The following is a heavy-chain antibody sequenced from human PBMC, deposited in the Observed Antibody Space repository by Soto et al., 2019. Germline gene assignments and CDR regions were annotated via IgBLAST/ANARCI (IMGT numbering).Heavy chain of an antibody. CDR2: ISSSSSYI. V-gene: IGHV3-21*01. J-gene: IGHJ3*02. Sequence: GGSLRLSCAASGFTFSSYSMNWVRQAPGKGLEWVSSISSSSSYIYYADSVKGRFTISRDNAKNSLYLQMNSLRAEDTAVYYCAREVTGITGTTYRAFDIWGQGTMVTVSS. D-gene: IGHD1-7*01. CDR3: AREVTGITGTTYRAFDI. CDR1: GFTFSSYS.